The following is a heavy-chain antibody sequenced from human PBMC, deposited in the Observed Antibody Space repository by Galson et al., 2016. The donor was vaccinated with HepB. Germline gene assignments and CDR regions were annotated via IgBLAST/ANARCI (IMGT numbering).Heavy chain of an antibody. V-gene: IGHV1-46*01. CDR3: ARDRGARGSFYYFHY. J-gene: IGHJ4*02. CDR2: ITPSGGIT. Sequence: SVKVSCKASGYTFTGYYIHWVRQAPGQGLEWVGVITPSGGITTYAQKFRGRVTMTRDTSRSTVYMELISLRSEDTAVYYCARDRGARGSFYYFHYWGQGTLVTVSS. D-gene: IGHD1-26*01. CDR1: GYTFTGYY.